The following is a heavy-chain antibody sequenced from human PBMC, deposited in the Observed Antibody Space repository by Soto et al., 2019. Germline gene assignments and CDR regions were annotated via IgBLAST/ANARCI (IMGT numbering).Heavy chain of an antibody. D-gene: IGHD2-15*01. CDR3: AKVAVTGPLFYYYYIDV. CDR1: GFTFGDYA. J-gene: IGHJ6*03. Sequence: EVQLVESGGGLVQPGRTLRLSCAASGFTFGDYAMHWVRQAPGKGLEWVSGISWNSATIAYAGSVKGRFTISRNNAQKSLYLQMKALTTDDTALYYCAKVAVTGPLFYYYYIDVWGQGTTVTVSS. V-gene: IGHV3-9*01. CDR2: ISWNSATI.